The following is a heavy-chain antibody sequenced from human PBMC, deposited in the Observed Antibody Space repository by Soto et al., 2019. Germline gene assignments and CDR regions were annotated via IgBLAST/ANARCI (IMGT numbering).Heavy chain of an antibody. CDR3: ARLTCCSLRCYVAAGNWFDP. CDR2: IYYSGDS. J-gene: IGHJ5*02. D-gene: IGHD2-2*01. CDR1: GGSINSHY. V-gene: IGHV4-59*11. Sequence: QVHLQESGPGLVRPSETLSLTCSVSGGSINSHYWSWIRQPPGKGLEYIGHIYYSGDSDSSSSLKSRVTMSVDTSKNQFSLRLASVTAADTAVYFCARLTCCSLRCYVAAGNWFDPWGQGILVTVSS.